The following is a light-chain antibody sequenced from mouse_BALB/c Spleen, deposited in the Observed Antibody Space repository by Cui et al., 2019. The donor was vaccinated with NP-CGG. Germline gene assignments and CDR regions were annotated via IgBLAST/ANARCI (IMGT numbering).Light chain of an antibody. V-gene: IGLV1*01. CDR1: TGAVTTSNY. Sequence: QAVVTQESALTTPPGETVTLTCRSSTGAVTTSNYANWVQEKPDNLFTGLIGGTNNRAPGVPARFSGSLIGDKAALTITGAQTEDEAIYFCALWYSNHWVFGGGTKLTVL. J-gene: IGLJ1*01. CDR2: GTN. CDR3: ALWYSNHWV.